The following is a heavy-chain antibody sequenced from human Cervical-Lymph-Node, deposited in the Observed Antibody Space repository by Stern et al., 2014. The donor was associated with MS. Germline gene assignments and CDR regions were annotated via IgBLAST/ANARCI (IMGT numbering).Heavy chain of an antibody. CDR1: GYTFTSFG. CDR2: ISGYNGDT. Sequence: QVQLLQPGPEVKKPGASVKVSCKASGYTFTSFGISWMRRAPGQGLEWMGWISGYNGDTNYPQKFQGRVTLTTDTSTSTAHMDLTSLRSDDTAMYYCARGPYCSSTSCYTNGYYFYGMDVWGQGTTVTVSS. V-gene: IGHV1-18*01. D-gene: IGHD2-2*02. J-gene: IGHJ6*02. CDR3: ARGPYCSSTSCYTNGYYFYGMDV.